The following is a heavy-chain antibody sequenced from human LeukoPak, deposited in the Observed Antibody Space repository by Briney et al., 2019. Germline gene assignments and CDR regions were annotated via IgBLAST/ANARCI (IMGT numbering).Heavy chain of an antibody. D-gene: IGHD6-19*01. V-gene: IGHV3-21*01. CDR2: IGSDSSYI. CDR1: GFTFSSYT. Sequence: GGSLRLSCVASGFTFSSYTMNWVRQAPGKGLEWVSSIGSDSSYIYYADSVKGRFSISRDNAKYSVYLQMNSLRAEDTAVYYCATELAVAGTFDYWGQGTLVTVSS. CDR3: ATELAVAGTFDY. J-gene: IGHJ4*02.